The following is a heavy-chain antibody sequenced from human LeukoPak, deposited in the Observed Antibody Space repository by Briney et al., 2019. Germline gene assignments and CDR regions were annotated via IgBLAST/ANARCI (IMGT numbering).Heavy chain of an antibody. V-gene: IGHV1-69*04. D-gene: IGHD3-3*01. CDR2: IIPILGIA. CDR3: ARDQSDFWSGYYYYYYYYMDV. Sequence: SVKVSCKASGGTFSSYTISWVRQAPGQGLEWMGRIIPILGIANYAQKFQGRVTITADKSTSTAYMELSSLRSEDTAVYYCARDQSDFWSGYYYYYYYYMDVWGKGTTVTVS. J-gene: IGHJ6*03. CDR1: GGTFSSYT.